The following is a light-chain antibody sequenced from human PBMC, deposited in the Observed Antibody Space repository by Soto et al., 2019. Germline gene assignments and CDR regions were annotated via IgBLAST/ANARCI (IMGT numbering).Light chain of an antibody. Sequence: QSVLTQPPSVSEAPRQRVTISCSGSSSNIGNNAVNWYQQLPGKAPKLLIYGNSNRPSGVPDRFSGSKSGTSASLAITGLQAEDEADYYCQSYDSSLSGVVFGGGTQLTVL. CDR1: SSNIGNNA. J-gene: IGLJ2*01. CDR2: GNS. CDR3: QSYDSSLSGVV. V-gene: IGLV1-40*01.